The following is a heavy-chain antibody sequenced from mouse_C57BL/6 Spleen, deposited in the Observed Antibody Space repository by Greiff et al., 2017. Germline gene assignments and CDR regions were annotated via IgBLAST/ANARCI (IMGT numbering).Heavy chain of an antibody. D-gene: IGHD1-1*01. Sequence: VKLMESGPELVKPGASVKISCKASGYAFSSSWMNWVKQRPGKGLEWIGRIYPGDGDTNYNGKFKGKATLTADKSSSTAYMQLSSLTSEDSAVYFCANYYGSSYGWFAYWGQGTLVTVSA. CDR2: IYPGDGDT. V-gene: IGHV1-82*01. J-gene: IGHJ3*01. CDR3: ANYYGSSYGWFAY. CDR1: GYAFSSSW.